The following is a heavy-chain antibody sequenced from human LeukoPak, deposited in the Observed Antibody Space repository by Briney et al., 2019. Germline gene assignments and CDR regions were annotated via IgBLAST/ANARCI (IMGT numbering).Heavy chain of an antibody. Sequence: ASVKVSCKASGYTFTGYYMHWVRQAPGQGLEWMEWINPNSGGTNYAQKFQGWVTMTRDTSISTAYMELSRLRSDDTAVYYCAREGGSSWSFGKDYFDYWGQGTLVTVSS. CDR2: INPNSGGT. CDR1: GYTFTGYY. CDR3: AREGGSSWSFGKDYFDY. D-gene: IGHD6-13*01. J-gene: IGHJ4*02. V-gene: IGHV1-2*04.